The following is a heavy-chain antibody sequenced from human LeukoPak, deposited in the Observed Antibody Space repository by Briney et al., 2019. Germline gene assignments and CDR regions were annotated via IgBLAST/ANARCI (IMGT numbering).Heavy chain of an antibody. J-gene: IGHJ4*02. D-gene: IGHD1-26*01. Sequence: SETLSLTCTVSGGSISSSSYYWGWIRQPPGKGLEWIGSIYYSGTTNYNPSLKSRITISVDTPKNQFSLKLRSVTAADTAVYYCARGDVVGATLYYFDCWGQGTLVTVSS. V-gene: IGHV4-39*01. CDR3: ARGDVVGATLYYFDC. CDR2: IYYSGTT. CDR1: GGSISSSSYY.